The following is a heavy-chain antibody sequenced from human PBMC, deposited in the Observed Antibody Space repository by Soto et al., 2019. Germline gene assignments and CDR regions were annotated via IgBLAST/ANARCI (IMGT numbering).Heavy chain of an antibody. CDR3: ARALPPPDSSGWYSSPYYYYYYGMDV. Sequence: PGGSLRLSCAASGFTFSSYGMHWVRQAPGKGLEWVAVIWYDGSNKYYADSVKGRFTISRDNSKNTLYLQMNSLRAEDTAVYYCARALPPPDSSGWYSSPYYYYYYGMDVWGQGTTVTVSS. D-gene: IGHD6-19*01. CDR2: IWYDGSNK. J-gene: IGHJ6*02. CDR1: GFTFSSYG. V-gene: IGHV3-33*01.